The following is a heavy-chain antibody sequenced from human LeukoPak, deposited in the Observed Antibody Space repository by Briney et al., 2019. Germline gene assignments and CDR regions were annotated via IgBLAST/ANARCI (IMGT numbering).Heavy chain of an antibody. J-gene: IGHJ6*02. V-gene: IGHV3-53*01. CDR2: IYSGGST. D-gene: IGHD4-17*01. CDR3: ARDSDYGDYYYYGMDV. CDR1: GFTVSSNY. Sequence: PGGSLRLSCAASGFTVSSNYMSWVRQAPGKGLEXXXVIYSGGSTYYADSVKGRFTISRDNSRNTLYLQMNSLRAEDTAVYYCARDSDYGDYYYYGMDVWGQGTTVTVSS.